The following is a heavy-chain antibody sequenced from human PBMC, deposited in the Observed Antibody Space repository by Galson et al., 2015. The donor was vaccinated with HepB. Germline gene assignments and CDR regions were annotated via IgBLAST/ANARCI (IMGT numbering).Heavy chain of an antibody. CDR1: GFTFTDFG. CDR3: AREAHIAVAAFDS. Sequence: SLRLSCAASGFTFTDFGMHWVRQAPGKGLEWVALIWFDGTNQYHADSVKGRFTISRDNSKNTLYLQMNSLRAEDTAVYYCAREAHIAVAAFDSWGQGTLVTVSS. J-gene: IGHJ4*02. D-gene: IGHD2-21*01. CDR2: IWFDGTNQ. V-gene: IGHV3-33*01.